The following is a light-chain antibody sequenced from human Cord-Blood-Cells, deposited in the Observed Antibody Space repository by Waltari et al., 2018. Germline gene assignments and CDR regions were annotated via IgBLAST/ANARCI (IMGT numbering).Light chain of an antibody. CDR1: QSVLYSTNNKNY. V-gene: IGKV4-1*01. J-gene: IGKJ2*01. Sequence: DSVLTQSPDSLAVSLCERATINCKSSQSVLYSTNNKNYLAWYQQKPGQPPKLLIYWATTRESGVPDRFSGSGSGTDFTLTISSLQAEDVAVYYCQQYYSTPPTFGQGTKLEIK. CDR2: WAT. CDR3: QQYYSTPPT.